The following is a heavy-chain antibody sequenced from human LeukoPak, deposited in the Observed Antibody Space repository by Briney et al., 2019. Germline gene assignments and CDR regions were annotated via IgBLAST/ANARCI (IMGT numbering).Heavy chain of an antibody. Sequence: GGSLRLPCAASGFTFSSYAMSWVRQAPGKGLEWVSAISGSGGSTYYADSVKGRFTISRDNSKNTLYLQMNSLRAEDTAVYYCAKEVSSSWYGHYYGMDVWGQGTTVTVSS. V-gene: IGHV3-23*01. CDR3: AKEVSSSWYGHYYGMDV. CDR2: ISGSGGST. D-gene: IGHD6-13*01. J-gene: IGHJ6*02. CDR1: GFTFSSYA.